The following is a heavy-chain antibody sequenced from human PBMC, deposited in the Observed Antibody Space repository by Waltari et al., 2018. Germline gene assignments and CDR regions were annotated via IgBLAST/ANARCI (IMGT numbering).Heavy chain of an antibody. CDR2: ISGSSSTI. CDR3: ATAARRRDVGDLS. V-gene: IGHV3-48*01. J-gene: IGHJ4*02. D-gene: IGHD3-16*02. CDR1: GVAFSGYS. Sequence: EVQLVESGGGLVQPGGSLRRSCGVSGVAFSGYSMNWVRQAPGKGLEWVSYISGSSSTIYYADSVKGRFTISRDNAKNSMHLQMSSLRAEDTAVYYCATAARRRDVGDLSWGQGTLVTVSS.